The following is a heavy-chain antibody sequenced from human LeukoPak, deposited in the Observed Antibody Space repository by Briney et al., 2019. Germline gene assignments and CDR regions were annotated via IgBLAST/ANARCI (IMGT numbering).Heavy chain of an antibody. D-gene: IGHD3-16*01. Sequence: QPGGSLRLSCAASGLTFSSYAMSWVRQAPGKGLEWVSHIRTDSSTMFYSDSVKGRFTIYRDNARNSLYLQMSSLRDEDTAVYYCARDKDYAFDYWGQGTLSPSPQ. J-gene: IGHJ4*02. CDR1: GLTFSSYA. CDR2: IRTDSSTM. CDR3: ARDKDYAFDY. V-gene: IGHV3-48*02.